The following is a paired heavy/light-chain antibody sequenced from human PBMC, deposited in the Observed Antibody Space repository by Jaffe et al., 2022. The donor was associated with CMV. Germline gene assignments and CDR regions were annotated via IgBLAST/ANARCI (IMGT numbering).Light chain of an antibody. CDR3: QQANSFPGT. V-gene: IGKV1-12*01. CDR1: QGISSW. CDR2: AAS. J-gene: IGKJ3*01. Sequence: DIQMTQSPSSVSASVGDRVTITCRASQGISSWLAWYQQKPGKAPKLLIYAASSLQSGVPSRFSGSGSGTDFTLTISSLQPEDFATYYCQQANSFPGTFGPGTKVDIK.
Heavy chain of an antibody. Sequence: EVQLVESGGGLVQPGGSLRLSCAASGFTFSSYAMSWVRQAPGKGLEWVSAISGSGGSTYYADSVKGRFTISRDNSKNTLYLQMNSLRAEDTAVYYCAKRTGNYYDSSANSPDIDYYMDVWGKGTTVTVSS. J-gene: IGHJ6*03. D-gene: IGHD3-22*01. CDR1: GFTFSSYA. V-gene: IGHV3-23*04. CDR3: AKRTGNYYDSSANSPDIDYYMDV. CDR2: ISGSGGST.